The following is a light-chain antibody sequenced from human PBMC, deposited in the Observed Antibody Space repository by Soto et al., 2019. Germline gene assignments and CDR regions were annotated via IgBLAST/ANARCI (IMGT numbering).Light chain of an antibody. V-gene: IGKV3-20*01. CDR3: QQYGSSPLT. CDR2: RAS. J-gene: IGKJ4*01. CDR1: QSVRSSY. Sequence: EIVLTQSPGTLSLSPGERATLSCRAGQSVRSSYLAWYQQKPGQAPKVLIYRASSRATGIPDRFSGSGSGTDFTLTISRLEPEDSAVYYCQQYGSSPLTFSGGTKVEIK.